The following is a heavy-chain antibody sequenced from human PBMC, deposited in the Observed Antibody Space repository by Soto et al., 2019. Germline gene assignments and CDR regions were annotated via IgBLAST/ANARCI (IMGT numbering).Heavy chain of an antibody. Sequence: PGGSLRLSCEVSGFNFSSYNMNWVRQAPGKGLEWVSSLSSGSEYIYYADSVTGRFTISRDNAKNTLFLQMNSLRAEDTAVYYCAKDRYGDYGGIDYWGQGTMVTVSS. V-gene: IGHV3-21*04. J-gene: IGHJ4*02. CDR3: AKDRYGDYGGIDY. CDR1: GFNFSSYN. D-gene: IGHD4-17*01. CDR2: LSSGSEYI.